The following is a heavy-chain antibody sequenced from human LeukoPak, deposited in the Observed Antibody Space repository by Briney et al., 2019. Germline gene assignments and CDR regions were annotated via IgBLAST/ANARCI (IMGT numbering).Heavy chain of an antibody. CDR1: GASITSGSSY. J-gene: IGHJ4*02. V-gene: IGHV4-61*02. Sequence: SQTLSLTCAVSGASITSGSSYWSWIRQPAGRGLEWIGRVYTSGSTNYNPSLQSRVTITVDTSKNQYSLKLSSVTAADMAVYYCARDRAGSSSWYASYDNWGQGTLVTVSS. CDR2: VYTSGST. CDR3: ARDRAGSSSWYASYDN. D-gene: IGHD6-13*01.